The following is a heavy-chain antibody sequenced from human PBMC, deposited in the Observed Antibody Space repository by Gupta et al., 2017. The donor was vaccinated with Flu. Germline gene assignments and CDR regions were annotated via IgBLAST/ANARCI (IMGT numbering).Heavy chain of an antibody. CDR1: GFSFTNYW. V-gene: IGHV5-51*01. D-gene: IGHD3-22*01. Sequence: EVQLVQSGAEVKKRGESLEISCKGSGFSFTNYWIGWVRQMRGKGREWMVIIYPGDSDTRYSPSFQGQVTISADKSISTAYLQWSSLKASETDMYYCTRGKAPTYYYDSSGQGDAFDIWGQGTTVTVSS. J-gene: IGHJ3*02. CDR2: IYPGDSDT. CDR3: TRGKAPTYYYDSSGQGDAFDI.